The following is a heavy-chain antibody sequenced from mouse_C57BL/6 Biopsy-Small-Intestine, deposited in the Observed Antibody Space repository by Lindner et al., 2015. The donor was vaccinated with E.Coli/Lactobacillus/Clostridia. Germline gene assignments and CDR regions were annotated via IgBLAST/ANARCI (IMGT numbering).Heavy chain of an antibody. D-gene: IGHD1-1*02. J-gene: IGHJ2*01. V-gene: IGHV1-82*01. CDR2: IYPGDGDT. Sequence: VQLQESGAELVKPGASVKISCKASGYAFSSSWMNWVKQRPGKGLEWIGRIYPGDGDTSYNGKFKGKATLTADKSSTRAFMQLSSLTSEDSAVYYCVRSGNYYAGNFDYWGHGTTLTVSS. CDR3: VRSGNYYAGNFDY. CDR1: GYAFSSSW.